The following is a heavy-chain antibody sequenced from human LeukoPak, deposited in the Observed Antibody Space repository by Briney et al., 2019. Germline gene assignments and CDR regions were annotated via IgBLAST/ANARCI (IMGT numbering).Heavy chain of an antibody. D-gene: IGHD2-21*02. J-gene: IGHJ3*02. V-gene: IGHV5-51*01. CDR1: GYIFNDYW. CDR2: IYPGDSDT. CDR3: ARGLIKGDSRSAFDI. Sequence: GESLKISRQGSGYIFNDYWIGWVRQMPGKGLERMGIIYPGDSDTRYSPSFQGQVTFSADKYTSTAYLQWSSLKPSDSAMYYCARGLIKGDSRSAFDIWGQGTMVTVSS.